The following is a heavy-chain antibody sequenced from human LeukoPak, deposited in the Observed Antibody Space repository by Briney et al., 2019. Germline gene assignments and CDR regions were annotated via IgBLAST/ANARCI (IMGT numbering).Heavy chain of an antibody. CDR1: GFTFDDYG. Sequence: GGSLRLSCAASGFTFDDYGMSWVRQAPGKGLEWVSGINWNGGSTGYADSVKGRITISRDNAKNSLYLQMNSLRAEDTALYYCARDRGTELSNDAFDIWGQGTMVTVSS. CDR3: ARDRGTELSNDAFDI. D-gene: IGHD1-14*01. V-gene: IGHV3-20*04. J-gene: IGHJ3*02. CDR2: INWNGGST.